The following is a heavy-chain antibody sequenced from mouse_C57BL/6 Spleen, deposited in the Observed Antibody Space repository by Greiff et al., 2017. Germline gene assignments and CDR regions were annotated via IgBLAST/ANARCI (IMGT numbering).Heavy chain of an antibody. D-gene: IGHD1-1*01. V-gene: IGHV1-76*01. CDR1: GYTFTDYY. CDR3: AREGHYYYGSSRFDY. Sequence: VQLQQSGAELVRPGASVKLSCKASGYTFTDYYINWVKQRPGQGLEWIARIYPGSGNTYYNEKVKGKATLTAEKSSSTAYMQLSSLTSEDSAVYFCAREGHYYYGSSRFDYWGQGTTLTVSS. CDR2: IYPGSGNT. J-gene: IGHJ2*01.